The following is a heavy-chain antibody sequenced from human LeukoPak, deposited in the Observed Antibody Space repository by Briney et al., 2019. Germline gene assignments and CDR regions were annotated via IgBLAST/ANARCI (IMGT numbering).Heavy chain of an antibody. Sequence: GGSLRLSCAASGFTFSPYAMTWVRRAPGKGLEWVSTIEVGGAITHYAASVKGRFTISRNTSKKILYLQMDSLRPEDTAVYYCAKPLGGSYLFDRWGQGTLVTVSS. V-gene: IGHV3-23*01. J-gene: IGHJ4*02. D-gene: IGHD1-26*01. CDR3: AKPLGGSYLFDR. CDR1: GFTFSPYA. CDR2: IEVGGAIT.